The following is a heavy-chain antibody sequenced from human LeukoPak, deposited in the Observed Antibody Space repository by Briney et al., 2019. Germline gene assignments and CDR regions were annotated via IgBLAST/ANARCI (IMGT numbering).Heavy chain of an antibody. J-gene: IGHJ4*01. Sequence: ASVKVSCKASGYTLTVYYIHWVRQAPGQGLEWMGRINPNSGDTNFAQKFQGRVTMTRDTSISTAYMDLSGLRPDDAAVYYCAREGSGYTYGRGSYFDYWGHGILVTVSS. V-gene: IGHV1-2*06. CDR1: GYTLTVYY. D-gene: IGHD5-18*01. CDR3: AREGSGYTYGRGSYFDY. CDR2: INPNSGDT.